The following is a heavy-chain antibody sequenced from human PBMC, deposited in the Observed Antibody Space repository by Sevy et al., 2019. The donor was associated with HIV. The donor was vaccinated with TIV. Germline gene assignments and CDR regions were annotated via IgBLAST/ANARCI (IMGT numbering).Heavy chain of an antibody. D-gene: IGHD3-9*01. CDR2: ISYDGINK. CDR3: AKDFTGFYGMDV. Sequence: GGSLRLSCEVSGLSVTNNGMHWVRQAPGKGLEWVAVISYDGINKYYGDSVKGRFIISRDRSKNTLYLQMNILRIEDTAVYYCAKDFTGFYGMDVWGQGITVTVSS. V-gene: IGHV3-30*18. J-gene: IGHJ6*02. CDR1: GLSVTNNG.